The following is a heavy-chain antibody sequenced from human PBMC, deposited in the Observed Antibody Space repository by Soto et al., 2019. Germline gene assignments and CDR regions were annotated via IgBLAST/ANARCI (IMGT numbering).Heavy chain of an antibody. V-gene: IGHV3-48*02. Sequence: LVESGGGLVYPGGSLTLSCVGSGFRFSEHSMNWVRQAPGKGLQWVSYISSSSDSTYYADSVKGRFTVSRANAKNALFLQMNSLRDDDTATYYCARLSKGSLVTAWGQGVRVTVSS. J-gene: IGHJ4*02. D-gene: IGHD2-21*02. CDR1: GFRFSEHS. CDR3: ARLSKGSLVTA. CDR2: ISSSSDST.